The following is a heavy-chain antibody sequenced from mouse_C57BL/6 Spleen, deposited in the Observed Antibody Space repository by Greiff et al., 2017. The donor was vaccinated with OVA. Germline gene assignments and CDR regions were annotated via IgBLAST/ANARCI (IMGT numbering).Heavy chain of an antibody. CDR1: GYTFTSYW. CDR3: ARPIYYYGSNYFDY. Sequence: VQLQQPGAELVKPGASVKLSCKASGYTFTSYWMHWVKQRPGQGLEWIGNINPSNGGTNYNEKLKGKATLTVDKSSSTAYMQLSSLTSEDSAVTYCARPIYYYGSNYFDYWGQGTTLTVSS. J-gene: IGHJ2*01. V-gene: IGHV1-53*01. D-gene: IGHD1-1*01. CDR2: INPSNGGT.